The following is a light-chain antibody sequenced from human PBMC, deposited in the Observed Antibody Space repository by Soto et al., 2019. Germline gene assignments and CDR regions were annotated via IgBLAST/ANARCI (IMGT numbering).Light chain of an antibody. V-gene: IGLV1-47*01. J-gene: IGLJ2*01. CDR1: SSNIGSNY. CDR2: RNN. CDR3: AAWDDSLSGVV. Sequence: QSVLTQPPSASGTPGQRVTISCSGSSSNIGSNYVYWYQQLPGTAPKLLIYRNNQRPSGVPVRFSGSKSGTSVSLAISGLRSEGEADYYCAAWDDSLSGVVFGGGTKLTVL.